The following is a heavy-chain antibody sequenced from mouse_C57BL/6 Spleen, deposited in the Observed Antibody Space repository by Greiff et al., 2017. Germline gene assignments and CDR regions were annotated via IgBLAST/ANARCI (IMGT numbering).Heavy chain of an antibody. CDR3: ARGYYVDYDAMDY. Sequence: VQLQQPGAELVKPGASVKLSCKASGYTFTSYWMHWVKQRPGQGLEWIGMIHPNSGSTNYNEKFKSKATLTVDKSSSTAYMQLSSLTSEDSAVYYCARGYYVDYDAMDYWGQGTSVTVSS. V-gene: IGHV1-64*01. J-gene: IGHJ4*01. CDR1: GYTFTSYW. D-gene: IGHD1-1*01. CDR2: IHPNSGST.